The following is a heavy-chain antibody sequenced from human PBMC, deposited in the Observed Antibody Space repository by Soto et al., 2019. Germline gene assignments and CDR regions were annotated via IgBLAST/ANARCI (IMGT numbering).Heavy chain of an antibody. Sequence: EVQLLDSGGGFVQPGGSLRLSCAASGFTFTTYVVSWVRQAPGKGLEWVSSVSAYGKTFYADSVKGRFTISRDNSKNTMYLQMNNLRDDDMAVYYCATYREGDYAPPYDYWGQGTVVTVSS. V-gene: IGHV3-23*01. CDR1: GFTFTTYV. D-gene: IGHD2-2*01. CDR3: ATYREGDYAPPYDY. CDR2: VSAYGKT. J-gene: IGHJ4*02.